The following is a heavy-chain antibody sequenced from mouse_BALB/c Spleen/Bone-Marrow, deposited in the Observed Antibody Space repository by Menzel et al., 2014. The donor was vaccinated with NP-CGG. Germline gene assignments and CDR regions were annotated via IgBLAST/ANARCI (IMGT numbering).Heavy chain of an antibody. Sequence: EVQLQESGGGLVKPGGSLKLSCAASGFTFSDYYMYWVRQTPEKRLEWVATISDGGSYTYYPDSVKGRFTISRDNAKNSLFLQMSSLKSEDAGVYYCARVVTTATLYWYFDVWGAGTTVTVSS. J-gene: IGHJ1*01. CDR1: GFTFSDYY. CDR3: ARVVTTATLYWYFDV. D-gene: IGHD1-2*01. CDR2: ISDGGSYT. V-gene: IGHV5-4*02.